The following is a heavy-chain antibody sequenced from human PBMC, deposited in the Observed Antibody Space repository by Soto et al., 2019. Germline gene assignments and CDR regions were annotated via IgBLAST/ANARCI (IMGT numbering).Heavy chain of an antibody. J-gene: IGHJ5*02. CDR1: GFTYSGYA. Sequence: GSLRLSCAASGFTYSGYAMSWVRQAPGRGLEWVSSISASGGNTYYADSVKGRFTISRDNSKNTLYLHMNSLSVEDTAIYYCAKDRSSAGTTVRFDPWGQRTLVTVSS. V-gene: IGHV3-23*01. CDR3: AKDRSSAGTTVRFDP. CDR2: ISASGGNT. D-gene: IGHD1-1*01.